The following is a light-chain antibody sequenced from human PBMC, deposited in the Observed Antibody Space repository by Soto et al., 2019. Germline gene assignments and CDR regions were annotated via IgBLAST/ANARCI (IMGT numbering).Light chain of an antibody. J-gene: IGKJ2*01. CDR3: QQYNNWYA. CDR1: QSVNNN. Sequence: EIVMTQSPATLSVSQGERATLSCRASQSVNNNLAWYQQKPGQAPRLLIYAASARATGIPARFSGSGYGTEFTITISSLQSEDFADYYCQQYNNWYAFGQGTKLEIK. CDR2: AAS. V-gene: IGKV3-15*01.